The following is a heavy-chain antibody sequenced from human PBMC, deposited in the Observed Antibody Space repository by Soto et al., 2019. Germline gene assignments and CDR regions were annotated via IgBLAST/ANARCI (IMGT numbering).Heavy chain of an antibody. CDR1: GFTFSNYA. CDR3: AKAQEACGNVNSYPDY. V-gene: IGHV3-23*01. D-gene: IGHD2-15*01. J-gene: IGHJ4*02. Sequence: VQLLQSGGGLIQPGGSLRLSCTTSGFTFSNYAMSWVRQAPGKGLEGVSVITGSGDVSYVTDRFKGRFTVSRDNSKNTLFLEISSLRADDTAVYFCAKAQEACGNVNSYPDYWGQGIRVTVSP. CDR2: ITGSGDVS.